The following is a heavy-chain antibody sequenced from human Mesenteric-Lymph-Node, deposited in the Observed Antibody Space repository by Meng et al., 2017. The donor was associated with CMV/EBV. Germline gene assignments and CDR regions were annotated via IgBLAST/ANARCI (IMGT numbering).Heavy chain of an antibody. Sequence: GESLKISCAASGFTFSTYEMTWVRQAPGKGLEWVSSVSGNGGSRDYADSVRGRFTVSRDNSKNTLFLQMRSLRAEDTAVYYCAKDGKQWLVDYYYYYGMDVWGQGTTVTVSS. CDR3: AKDGKQWLVDYYYYYGMDV. D-gene: IGHD6-19*01. CDR2: VSGNGGSR. CDR1: GFTFSTYE. V-gene: IGHV3-23*01. J-gene: IGHJ6*02.